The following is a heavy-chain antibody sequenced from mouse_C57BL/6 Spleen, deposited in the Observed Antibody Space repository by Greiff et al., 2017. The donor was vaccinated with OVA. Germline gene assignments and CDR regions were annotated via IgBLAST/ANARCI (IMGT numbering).Heavy chain of an antibody. CDR2: INPGGGGT. V-gene: IGHV1-54*01. J-gene: IGHJ2*01. CDR3: ARWVVTTFEEYYFGY. Sequence: QVQLKESGAELVRPGTSVKVSCKASGYAFTNYLIEWVKQRPGQGLEWIGVINPGGGGTNYNEKFKGKATLTADKSSSTAYVQLSSLTSEDSAVYFCARWVVTTFEEYYFGYWGQGTTLTVSS. D-gene: IGHD2-2*01. CDR1: GYAFTNYL.